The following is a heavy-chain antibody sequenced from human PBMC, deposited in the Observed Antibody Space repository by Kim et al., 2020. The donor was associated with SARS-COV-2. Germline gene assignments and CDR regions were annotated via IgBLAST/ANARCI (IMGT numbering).Heavy chain of an antibody. Sequence: SETLSLTCAVYGGSFSGYYWSWIRQPPGKGLEWIGEINHSGSTNYNPSLKSRVTISVDTSKNQFSLKLSSVTAADKAVYYCASTVISYYYYYGMDVWGQGTTVTVSS. D-gene: IGHD4-17*01. V-gene: IGHV4-34*01. J-gene: IGHJ6*02. CDR1: GGSFSGYY. CDR3: ASTVISYYYYYGMDV. CDR2: INHSGST.